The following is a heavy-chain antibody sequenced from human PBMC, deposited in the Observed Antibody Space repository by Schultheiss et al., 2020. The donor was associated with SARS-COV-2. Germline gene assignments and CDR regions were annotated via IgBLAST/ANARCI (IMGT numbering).Heavy chain of an antibody. CDR1: GFTFDDNA. V-gene: IGHV3-9*01. J-gene: IGHJ6*02. CDR3: AKSVGADFYYGMDV. D-gene: IGHD3-16*01. CDR2: ISWNSGSI. Sequence: GGSLRLSCAASGFTFDDNAMHWVRQAPGKGLEWVSGISWNSGSICYADSVKGRFTISRDNAKNSLYLQMNSLRVEDTALYYCAKSVGADFYYGMDVWGQGTTVTVSS.